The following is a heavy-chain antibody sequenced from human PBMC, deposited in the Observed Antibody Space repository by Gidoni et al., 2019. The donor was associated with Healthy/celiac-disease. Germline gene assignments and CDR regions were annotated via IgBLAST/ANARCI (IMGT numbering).Heavy chain of an antibody. CDR1: GFPFSSYA. D-gene: IGHD3-3*01. CDR3: ARDRDFLYYFDY. Sequence: QVQLVESGGGVVQPGRSMRLSCAASGFPFSSYAMHWVRQAPGKGLEWVAVISYDGSNKYYADSVKGRFTISRDNSKNTLYLQMNSLRAEDTAVYYCARDRDFLYYFDYWGQGTLVTVSS. J-gene: IGHJ4*02. V-gene: IGHV3-30-3*01. CDR2: ISYDGSNK.